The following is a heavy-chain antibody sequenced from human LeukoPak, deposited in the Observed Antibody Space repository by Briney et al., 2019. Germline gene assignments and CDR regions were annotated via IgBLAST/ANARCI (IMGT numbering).Heavy chain of an antibody. D-gene: IGHD4-17*01. CDR3: ARHDYGDYVMKFDY. CDR1: GGTFSSYA. J-gene: IGHJ4*02. V-gene: IGHV1-69*13. CDR2: IIPIFGTA. Sequence: ASVKVSCKASGGTFSSYAISWVRQAPGQGLEWMGGIIPIFGTANYAQKFQGRVTITADESTSTAYMELSSLRSEDTAVYYCARHDYGDYVMKFDYWGQGTLVTASS.